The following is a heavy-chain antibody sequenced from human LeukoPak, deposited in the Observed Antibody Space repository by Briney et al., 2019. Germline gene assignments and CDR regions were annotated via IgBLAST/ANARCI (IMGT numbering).Heavy chain of an antibody. CDR2: ISTSSSTI. CDR3: ARGPGFDP. J-gene: IGHJ5*02. CDR1: GFTFKTYS. V-gene: IGHV3-48*01. Sequence: GGSLRLSCAGSGFTFKTYSMNWVRQAPGKGLEWVSYISTSSSTIYYADSVKGRFTISRDNAKNSLYLQMNSLRAEDTAVYFGARGPGFDPWGQGTLVTVSS.